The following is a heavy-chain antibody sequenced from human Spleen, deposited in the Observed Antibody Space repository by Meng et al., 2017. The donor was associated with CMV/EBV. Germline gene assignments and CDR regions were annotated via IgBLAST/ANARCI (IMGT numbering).Heavy chain of an antibody. Sequence: VYGESFSDYDWSWIRHPPGKGLEWIGKVDHSGTTNYTPSLKSRLTISVDRSKNQFSLKLKSVTAADTAVYYCARFGGVISPPYHFDYWSQGTLVTVSS. J-gene: IGHJ4*02. V-gene: IGHV4-34*01. D-gene: IGHD3-16*01. CDR1: GESFSDYD. CDR2: VDHSGTT. CDR3: ARFGGVISPPYHFDY.